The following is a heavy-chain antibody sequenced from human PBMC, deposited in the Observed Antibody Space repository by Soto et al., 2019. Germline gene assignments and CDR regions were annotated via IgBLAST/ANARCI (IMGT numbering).Heavy chain of an antibody. Sequence: EVQLVESGGGLGQPGGSLRLSCAASGFTFSDYNMNWVRQAPGKGLEWISYIRQRGNMIYYADSVKGRFTISRDNAKNSLYLQINSLRAEDTALYDCARAPWSRAIGNMDVWGKGTTVTVSS. CDR1: GFTFSDYN. CDR3: ARAPWSRAIGNMDV. V-gene: IGHV3-48*01. J-gene: IGHJ6*03. D-gene: IGHD1-26*01. CDR2: IRQRGNMI.